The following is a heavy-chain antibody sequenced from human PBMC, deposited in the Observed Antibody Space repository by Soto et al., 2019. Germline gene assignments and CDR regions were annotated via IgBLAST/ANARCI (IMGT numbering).Heavy chain of an antibody. CDR3: ARFPHLQKFGKVGYSSSSSHY. D-gene: IGHD6-6*01. J-gene: IGHJ4*02. CDR2: IYYSGST. V-gene: IGHV4-39*01. CDR1: GGSISSSSYY. Sequence: SETLSLTCTVSGGSISSSSYYWGWIRQPPGKGLEWIGSIYYSGSTYYNPSLKSRVTISVDTSKNQFSLKLSSVTAADTAVYYCARFPHLQKFGKVGYSSSSSHYWGQGTLVTVSS.